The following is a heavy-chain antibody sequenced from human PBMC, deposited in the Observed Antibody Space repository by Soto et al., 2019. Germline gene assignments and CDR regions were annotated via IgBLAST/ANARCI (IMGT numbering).Heavy chain of an antibody. V-gene: IGHV3-23*01. CDR1: GFTFSSYA. J-gene: IGHJ6*02. Sequence: XGSLRLSCAASGFTFSSYAMSWVRQAPGKGLEWVSAISGSGGSTYYADSVKGRFTISRDNSKNTLYLQMNSLRAEDTAVYYCAKSSSGWYFGYYYYYGMDVWGQGTTVTVSS. CDR3: AKSSSGWYFGYYYYYGMDV. D-gene: IGHD6-19*01. CDR2: ISGSGGST.